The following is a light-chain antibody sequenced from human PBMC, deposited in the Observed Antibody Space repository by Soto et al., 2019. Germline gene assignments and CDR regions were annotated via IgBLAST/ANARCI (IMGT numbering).Light chain of an antibody. J-gene: IGKJ4*01. CDR3: QQRDYWL. CDR2: DAS. Sequence: EIVLAQSPATLSLSPGERATLSCRASQSVSSYLVWYQQKPGQAPRLLIYDASNRATGIPARFSGSGSGTDFTLTISSLEPEDFAVYYCQQRDYWLFGGGTKVEI. CDR1: QSVSSY. V-gene: IGKV3-11*01.